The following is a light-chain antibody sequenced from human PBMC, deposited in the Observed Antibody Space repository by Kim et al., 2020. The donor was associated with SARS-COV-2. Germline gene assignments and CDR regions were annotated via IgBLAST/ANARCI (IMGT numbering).Light chain of an antibody. J-gene: IGLJ1*01. CDR1: SSDVGGYNF. Sequence: GPSITISCTGTSSDVGGYNFVSWYQQYPGKAPKLMIYDVSNRPSGISNRFSGSKSGNTASLTISGLQAEDEADYYCSSYTGSSTLVFGTGTKVTVL. CDR3: SSYTGSSTLV. V-gene: IGLV2-14*03. CDR2: DVS.